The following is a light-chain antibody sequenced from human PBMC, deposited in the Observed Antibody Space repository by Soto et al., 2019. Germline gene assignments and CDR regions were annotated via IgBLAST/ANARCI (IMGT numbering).Light chain of an antibody. J-gene: IGLJ3*02. CDR1: SSDVGGYNY. CDR2: EVI. Sequence: QSVLTQPASVSGSPGQSITISCTGSSSDVGGYNYVSWYQQHPGKAPKLMIYEVINRPSGVSSRFSGSKSGNTASLPISGLQAEDEADYYCCSYTSSDTHLVFGGGTKLTVL. CDR3: CSYTSSDTHLV. V-gene: IGLV2-14*01.